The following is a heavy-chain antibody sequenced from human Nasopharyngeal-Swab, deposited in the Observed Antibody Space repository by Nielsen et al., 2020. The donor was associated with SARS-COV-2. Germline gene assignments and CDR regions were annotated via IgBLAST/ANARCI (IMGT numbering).Heavy chain of an antibody. V-gene: IGHV2-70*01. Sequence: SGPTLVKPTQTLTLTCTFSGFSLSTSGMCVGWIRQPPGKALEWLALIDWDDDKYYSTSLKTRLTISKDTSKNQVVLTMTNMDPVDIATYYCARSIVVVPAAMGTYYYYGMDVWGQGTTVTVSS. CDR3: ARSIVVVPAAMGTYYYYGMDV. J-gene: IGHJ6*02. D-gene: IGHD2-2*01. CDR1: GFSLSTSGMC. CDR2: IDWDDDK.